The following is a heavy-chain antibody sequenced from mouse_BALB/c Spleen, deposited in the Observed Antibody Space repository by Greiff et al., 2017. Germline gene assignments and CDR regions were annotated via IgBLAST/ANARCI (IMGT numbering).Heavy chain of an antibody. CDR2: IRLKSNNYAT. J-gene: IGHJ4*01. D-gene: IGHD1-1*01. V-gene: IGHV6-6*02. CDR3: TRGSFYAMDY. Sequence: EVKLEESGGGLVQPGGSMKLSCVASGFTFSNYWMNWVRQSPEKGLEWVAEIRLKSNNYATHYAESVKGRFTISRDDSKSSVYLQMNNLRAEDTGIYYCTRGSFYAMDYWGQGTSVTVSS. CDR1: GFTFSNYW.